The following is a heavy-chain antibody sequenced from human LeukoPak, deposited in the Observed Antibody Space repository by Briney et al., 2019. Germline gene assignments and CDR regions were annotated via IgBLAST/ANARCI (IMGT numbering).Heavy chain of an antibody. D-gene: IGHD3-22*01. CDR3: AKELDPHPYDSSGYPLPLDY. V-gene: IGHV3-30*18. CDR1: GFTFSSYG. CDR2: ISYDGSNK. Sequence: GGSLRLSCAASGFTFSSYGMHWVRQAPGKGLEWVAVISYDGSNKYYADSVKGRFTISRDNSENTLYLQMNSLGAEDTAVYYCAKELDPHPYDSSGYPLPLDYWGQGTLVTVSS. J-gene: IGHJ4*02.